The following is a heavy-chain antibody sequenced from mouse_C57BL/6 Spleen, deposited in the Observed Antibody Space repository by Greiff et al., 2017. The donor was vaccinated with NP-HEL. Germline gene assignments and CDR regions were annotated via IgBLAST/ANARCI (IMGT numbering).Heavy chain of an antibody. CDR2: IDPSDSYT. D-gene: IGHD4-1*01. Sequence: VQLQQSGAELVKPGASVKLSCKASGYTFTSYWMQWVKQRPGQGLEWIGEIDPSDSYTNYNQKFKGKATLTVDTSSSTAYMQLSSLTSEDSAVYYCARAWAFDYWGQGTTLTVSS. CDR1: GYTFTSYW. V-gene: IGHV1-50*01. CDR3: ARAWAFDY. J-gene: IGHJ2*01.